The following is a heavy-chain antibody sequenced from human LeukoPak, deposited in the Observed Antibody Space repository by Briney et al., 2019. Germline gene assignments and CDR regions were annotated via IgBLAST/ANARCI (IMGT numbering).Heavy chain of an antibody. CDR2: IWYDGSNK. D-gene: IGHD6-19*01. J-gene: IGHJ4*02. V-gene: IGHV3-33*06. CDR1: GFTFSSYG. Sequence: GGSLRLSCAASGFTFSSYGMHWVRQAPGKGLEWVAVIWYDGSNKYYADSVKGRFTISRDNSMNTLYLQMNSLRAEDTAVYYCAKEKYGYSSGWYSAFDYWGQGTLVTVSS. CDR3: AKEKYGYSSGWYSAFDY.